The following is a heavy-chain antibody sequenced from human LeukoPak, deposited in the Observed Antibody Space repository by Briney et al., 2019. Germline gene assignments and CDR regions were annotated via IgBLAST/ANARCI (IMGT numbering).Heavy chain of an antibody. CDR3: ARGKGPRNYYYYCMDV. CDR2: IIPIFGTA. Sequence: ASVKVSCKASGGTFSSYAISWVRQAPGQGLEWMGGIIPIFGTANYAQKFQGRVTITTDESTSTAYMELSSLRSEDTAVYYCARGKGPRNYYYYCMDVWGKGTTVTVSS. V-gene: IGHV1-69*05. J-gene: IGHJ6*03. CDR1: GGTFSSYA.